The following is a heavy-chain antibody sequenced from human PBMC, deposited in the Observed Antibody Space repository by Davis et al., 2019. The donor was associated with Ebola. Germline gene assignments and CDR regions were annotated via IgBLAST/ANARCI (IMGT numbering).Heavy chain of an antibody. V-gene: IGHV4-59*01. Sequence: MPSETLSLTCTVSEVHIYSYYWNWIRQAPGEGLEWIGQIDYRGSTDYNPSLKSRLTISTDTSKTQFSLSLNSVTAADTAVYYCARSYDFWSGYPLQSWGQGTLVTVSS. CDR3: ARSYDFWSGYPLQS. CDR2: IDYRGST. CDR1: EVHIYSYY. D-gene: IGHD3/OR15-3a*01. J-gene: IGHJ5*02.